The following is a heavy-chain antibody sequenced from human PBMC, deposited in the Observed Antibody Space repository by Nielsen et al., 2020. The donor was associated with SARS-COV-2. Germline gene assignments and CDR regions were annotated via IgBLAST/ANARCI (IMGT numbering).Heavy chain of an antibody. CDR2: IYYSGST. D-gene: IGHD3-9*01. J-gene: IGHJ6*02. V-gene: IGHV4-61*01. CDR3: ARVPFHYDILTGYYYYGMDV. Sequence: SETLSLTCTVSGGSISSSSYYWSWIRQPPGKGLEWIGYIYYSGSTNYNPSLKSRVTISVDTSKNQFSLKLSSVTAADTAVYYCARVPFHYDILTGYYYYGMDVWGQGTTVTVSS. CDR1: GGSISSSSYY.